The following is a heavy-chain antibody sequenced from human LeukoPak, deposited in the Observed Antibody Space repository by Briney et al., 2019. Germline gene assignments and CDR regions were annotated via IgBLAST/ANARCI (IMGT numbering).Heavy chain of an antibody. CDR1: GFTFGDYA. CDR2: IRSKAYGGTT. J-gene: IGHJ1*01. Sequence: PGRSVRLSCTASGFTFGDYAMSWVRQAPGKGLEWVGFIRSKAYGGTTEYAASVKGRFTISRDDSKSITYLQMNSLKTEDTAVYYCTRSSAAAGYFQHWGQGTLVTVSS. D-gene: IGHD6-13*01. CDR3: TRSSAAAGYFQH. V-gene: IGHV3-49*04.